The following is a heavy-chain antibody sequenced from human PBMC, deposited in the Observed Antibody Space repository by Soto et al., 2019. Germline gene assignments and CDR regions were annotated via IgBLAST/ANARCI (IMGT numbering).Heavy chain of an antibody. D-gene: IGHD2-15*01. CDR1: GGSISSSSYY. CDR3: AGVVVVAVWYYYGMDV. V-gene: IGHV4-39*01. Sequence: PSETLSLTCTVSGGSISSSSYYWGWIRQPPGKGLEWIGSIYYSGSTYYNPSLKSRVTISVDTSKNQFSLKLSSVTAADTAVYYCAGVVVVAVWYYYGMDVWGQGTTVTSP. J-gene: IGHJ6*02. CDR2: IYYSGST.